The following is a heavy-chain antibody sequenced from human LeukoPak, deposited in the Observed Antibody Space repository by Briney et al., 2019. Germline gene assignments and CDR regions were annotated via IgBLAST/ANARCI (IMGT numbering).Heavy chain of an antibody. Sequence: SETLSLTCAVYGGSFSGYYWGWIRQPSGKGLEWIGSIYYSGSTYYNPSLKSRVTISVDTSKNQFSLKLSSVTAADTAVYYCARRGAYDFWSGNPRNWFDPWGQGTLVTVSS. D-gene: IGHD3-3*01. J-gene: IGHJ5*02. CDR3: ARRGAYDFWSGNPRNWFDP. V-gene: IGHV4-39*01. CDR1: GGSFSGYY. CDR2: IYYSGST.